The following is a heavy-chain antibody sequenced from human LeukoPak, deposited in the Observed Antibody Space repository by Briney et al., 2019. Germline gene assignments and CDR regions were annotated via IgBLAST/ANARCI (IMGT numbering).Heavy chain of an antibody. V-gene: IGHV1-3*01. CDR3: ASGLSVAGLDY. CDR1: GYTFTSYA. CDR2: INGGNGQT. D-gene: IGHD6-19*01. J-gene: IGHJ4*02. Sequence: ASVKVSCTASGYTFTSYAMHWVRQAPGQSLEWMGWINGGNGQTKYSQKFQGRVTITRDTSASTAYMELSSLRSEDTAVYYCASGLSVAGLDYWGQGTLVTVSS.